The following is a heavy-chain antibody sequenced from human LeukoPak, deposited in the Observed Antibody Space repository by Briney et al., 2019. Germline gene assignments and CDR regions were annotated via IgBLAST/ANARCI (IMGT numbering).Heavy chain of an antibody. CDR3: ARVGSYGSSRYFDY. D-gene: IGHD5-18*01. CDR2: VNSDGSDI. Sequence: GGSLRLSCVASGFTFSSDWMHWVRQVPGKGLVWVSRVNSDGSDISQADFVKGRFTISRDNAKNTLYLQMNSLRAEDTAVYYCARVGSYGSSRYFDYWGQGTLVTVSS. V-gene: IGHV3-74*01. J-gene: IGHJ4*02. CDR1: GFTFSSDW.